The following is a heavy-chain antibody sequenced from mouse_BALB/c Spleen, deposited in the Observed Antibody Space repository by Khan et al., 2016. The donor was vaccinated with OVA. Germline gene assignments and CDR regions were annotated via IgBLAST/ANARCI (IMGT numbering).Heavy chain of an antibody. D-gene: IGHD2-14*01. CDR1: GYTFTSYV. CDR2: IYPYNDDT. Sequence: VQLQQSGPELVKPGASVKMSCKASGYTFTSYVMHWLRQKPGQGLEWIGYIYPYNDDTKYNEKFKGKDTLTSDKYSSTAYMELGSLTSEDSAVYYCAKNYRDDVYFDYWGQGTTLTVSS. J-gene: IGHJ2*01. CDR3: AKNYRDDVYFDY. V-gene: IGHV1S136*01.